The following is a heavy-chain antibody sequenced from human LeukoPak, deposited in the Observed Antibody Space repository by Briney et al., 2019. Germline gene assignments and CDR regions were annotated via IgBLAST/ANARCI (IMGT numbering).Heavy chain of an antibody. V-gene: IGHV4-38-2*02. Sequence: SETLSLTCTVSGYSISSGYYWGWIRQPPGKGLEWIGSIYHSGSTYYNPSLKSRVTISVDTSKNQFSLKLSSVTAADTAVYYCARNTTSYCSSTSCAPHNWFDPWGQGTLLTVSS. CDR1: GYSISSGYY. D-gene: IGHD2-2*01. CDR2: IYHSGST. J-gene: IGHJ5*02. CDR3: ARNTTSYCSSTSCAPHNWFDP.